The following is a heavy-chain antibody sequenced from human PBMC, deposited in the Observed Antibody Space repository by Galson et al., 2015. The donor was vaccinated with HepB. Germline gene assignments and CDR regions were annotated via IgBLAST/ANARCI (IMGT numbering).Heavy chain of an antibody. J-gene: IGHJ4*02. V-gene: IGHV1-69*13. CDR2: IIPIFGIA. CDR1: GGTFSSYA. Sequence: SVKVSCKASGGTFSSYAISWVRQAPGQGLEWMGGIIPIFGIANYAQKFQGRVTITADESTSTAYMELSSLRSEDTAVYYCASSLSYYDSSGYCFDYWGQGTLVTVSS. D-gene: IGHD3-22*01. CDR3: ASSLSYYDSSGYCFDY.